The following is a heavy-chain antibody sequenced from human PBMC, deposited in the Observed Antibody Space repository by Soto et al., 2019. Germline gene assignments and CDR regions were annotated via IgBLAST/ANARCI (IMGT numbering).Heavy chain of an antibody. J-gene: IGHJ4*02. V-gene: IGHV1-8*01. CDR2: MNPNSGNT. Sequence: QGQLVQSGAEVKKPGASVKGSCKDSGYTFTSYDNNWVRQATGQGLEWMGCMNPNSGNTGCAQKFQGRVTMTRNTSISTAYMWLSSLSSEDTAVYYCARERSGYFDSWGPGTLVTVSS. D-gene: IGHD2-15*01. CDR3: ARERSGYFDS. CDR1: GYTFTSYD.